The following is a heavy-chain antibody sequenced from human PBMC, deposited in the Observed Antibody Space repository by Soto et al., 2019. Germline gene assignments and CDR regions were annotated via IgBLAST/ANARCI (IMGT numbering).Heavy chain of an antibody. CDR2: IDPSDSYT. CDR3: ATLRGGFGELLTS. D-gene: IGHD3-10*01. CDR1: GYSFTSYW. J-gene: IGHJ5*02. Sequence: GESLKISCKGSGYSFTSYWISWVRQMPGKGLEWMGRIDPSDSYTNYSPSFQGHVTISADKSISTAYLQWSSLKASDTAMFYCATLRGGFGELLTSWGQGTLVTVSP. V-gene: IGHV5-10-1*01.